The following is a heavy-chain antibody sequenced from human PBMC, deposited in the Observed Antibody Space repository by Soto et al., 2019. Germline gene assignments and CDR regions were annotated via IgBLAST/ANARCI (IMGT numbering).Heavy chain of an antibody. Sequence: GGSLRLCCAASGFTFSSYDMHWVRQATGKGLEWVSAIGTAGDTYYPGSVKGRFTISRENAKNSLYLQMNSLRAEDTAVYYCARGGYDFWSGYQYRGFDYWGQRTLVTVSS. CDR1: GFTFSSYD. CDR2: IGTAGDT. CDR3: ARGGYDFWSGYQYRGFDY. D-gene: IGHD3-3*01. J-gene: IGHJ4*02. V-gene: IGHV3-13*01.